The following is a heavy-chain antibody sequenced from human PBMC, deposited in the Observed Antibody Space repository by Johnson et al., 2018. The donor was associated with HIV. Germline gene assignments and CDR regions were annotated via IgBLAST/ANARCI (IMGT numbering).Heavy chain of an antibody. J-gene: IGHJ3*02. D-gene: IGHD2-15*01. Sequence: VQLVESGGGLVQPGGSLRLSCAASGFTVSSNYMSWVRQAPGKGLEWVSVIGTAGDTYYPGSVKGRFTISREKAKNSWYLQMNSLRAGDTAVYYCAKDQYGSSYDIWGQGTMVTVSS. CDR2: IGTAGDT. CDR3: AKDQYGSSYDI. V-gene: IGHV3-13*01. CDR1: GFTVSSNY.